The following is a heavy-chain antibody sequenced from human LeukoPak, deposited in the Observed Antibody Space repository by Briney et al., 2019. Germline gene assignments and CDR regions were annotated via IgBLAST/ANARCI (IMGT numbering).Heavy chain of an antibody. V-gene: IGHV1-24*01. J-gene: IGHJ4*02. CDR3: ATVGTPDSSSWYMNLFDY. Sequence: ASVKVSSTVSGYTLTELSMHWVRQAPGKGLEWMGGFDPEDGETIYAQKFQGRVTMTEDTSTDTAYTELRSLRSEDTAVYYCATVGTPDSSSWYMNLFDYGGQGTLVTVSS. CDR1: GYTLTELS. CDR2: FDPEDGET. D-gene: IGHD6-13*01.